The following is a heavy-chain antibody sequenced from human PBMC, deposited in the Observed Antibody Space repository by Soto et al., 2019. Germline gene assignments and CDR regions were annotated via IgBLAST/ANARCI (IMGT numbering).Heavy chain of an antibody. Sequence: SSETLSLTCTVPGGSISSYYWSWIRQPPGKGLEWIGYIYYSGSTNYNPSLKSRVTISVDTSKNQFSLKLSSVTAADTAVYYCARQPVYSRNNWFDPWGQGTLVTVSS. J-gene: IGHJ5*02. CDR2: IYYSGST. CDR1: GGSISSYY. D-gene: IGHD4-4*01. CDR3: ARQPVYSRNNWFDP. V-gene: IGHV4-59*01.